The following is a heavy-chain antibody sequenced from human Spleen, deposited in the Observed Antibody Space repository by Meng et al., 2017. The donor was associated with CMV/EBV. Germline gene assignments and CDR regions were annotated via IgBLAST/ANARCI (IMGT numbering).Heavy chain of an antibody. CDR1: GFTFRSYT. D-gene: IGHD2-2*01. CDR3: ARDGSTRTHYYGMDV. J-gene: IGHJ6*04. V-gene: IGHV3-30-3*01. CDR2: ISYDGSNK. Sequence: GGSLRLSCAASGFTFRSYTLHWVRQAPGKGLEWVGVISYDGSNKYYAESVKGRFTISRDRFKNMLYLQMDSLSAEDTAVYYCARDGSTRTHYYGMDVWGKGTTVTVSS.